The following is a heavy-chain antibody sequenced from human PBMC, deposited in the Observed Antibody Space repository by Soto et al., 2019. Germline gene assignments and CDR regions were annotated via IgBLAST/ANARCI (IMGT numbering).Heavy chain of an antibody. V-gene: IGHV4-59*01. CDR2: IDYSGST. Sequence: SETLSLTCTVSGGSIGTYYWSWIRQPPGKGLELIGYIDYSGSTNYSPSLKSRVTISVDTSKSQFSLKVNSVSAADTAVYYCARVRRSSSRPDAFGVWGQGTMVTVSS. J-gene: IGHJ3*01. CDR3: ARVRRSSSRPDAFGV. CDR1: GGSIGTYY. D-gene: IGHD6-13*01.